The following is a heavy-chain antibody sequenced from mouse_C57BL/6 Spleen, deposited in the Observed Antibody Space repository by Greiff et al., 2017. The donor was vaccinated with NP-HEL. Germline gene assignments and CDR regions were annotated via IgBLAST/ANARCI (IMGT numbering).Heavy chain of an antibody. Sequence: VQLQQSGTELVKPGASVKLSCKASGYTFTSYWMHWVKQRPGQGLEWIGNINPSNGGTNYNEKFKSKATLTVDKSSSTAYMQLSSLTSEDSAVYYWARGSDAGYYPAWFAYWGQGTLVTVSA. J-gene: IGHJ3*01. CDR3: ARGSDAGYYPAWFAY. D-gene: IGHD2-3*01. CDR2: INPSNGGT. CDR1: GYTFTSYW. V-gene: IGHV1-53*01.